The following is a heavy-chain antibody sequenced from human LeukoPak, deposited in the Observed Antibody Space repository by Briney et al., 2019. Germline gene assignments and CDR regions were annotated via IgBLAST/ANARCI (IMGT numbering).Heavy chain of an antibody. CDR1: GGSISSYY. CDR3: AREAGYYYDSSGYPGGFDY. J-gene: IGHJ4*02. D-gene: IGHD3-22*01. Sequence: SETLSLTCTVSGGSISSYYWSWIRQPPGKGLEWIGYIYYSGSTNYNPSLTSRVTISVDTSKNQFSLKLSSVTAADTAVYYCAREAGYYYDSSGYPGGFDYWGQGTLVTVSS. V-gene: IGHV4-59*01. CDR2: IYYSGST.